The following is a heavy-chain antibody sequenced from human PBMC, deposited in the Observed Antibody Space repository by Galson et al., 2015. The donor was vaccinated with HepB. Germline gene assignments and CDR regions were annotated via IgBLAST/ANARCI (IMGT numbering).Heavy chain of an antibody. CDR1: GGTFSSYA. V-gene: IGHV1-69*13. D-gene: IGHD5-12*01. J-gene: IGHJ6*02. Sequence: SVKVSCKASGGTFSSYAISWVRQAPGQGLEWMGGIIPIFGTANYAQKFQGRVTITADESTSTAYMELSSLRSEDTAVYYCARDTNRYSGYDFSYYYYGMDVWGQGTTVTVSS. CDR3: ARDTNRYSGYDFSYYYYGMDV. CDR2: IIPIFGTA.